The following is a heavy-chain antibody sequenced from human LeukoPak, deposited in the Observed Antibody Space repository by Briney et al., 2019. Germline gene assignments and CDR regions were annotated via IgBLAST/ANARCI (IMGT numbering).Heavy chain of an antibody. V-gene: IGHV4-30-4*08. J-gene: IGHJ5*02. Sequence: PSQTLSLTCTASGGSISSGDYYWSWIRQPPGKGLEWIGYIYYSGSTYYNPSLKSRVTISVDTSKNQFSLKLSSVTAADTAVYYCARGVEEPAAGTRWFDPWGQGTLVTVSS. CDR3: ARGVEEPAAGTRWFDP. CDR1: GGSISSGDYY. D-gene: IGHD6-13*01. CDR2: IYYSGST.